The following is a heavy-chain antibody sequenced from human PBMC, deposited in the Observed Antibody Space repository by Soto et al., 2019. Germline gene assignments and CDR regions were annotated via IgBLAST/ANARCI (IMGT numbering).Heavy chain of an antibody. V-gene: IGHV3-48*02. CDR3: ARVRVGTAYFDY. CDR1: GFTFTSNS. J-gene: IGHJ4*02. Sequence: PGGSLRLSCAVSGFTFTSNSMNWVRQAPGKGLEWISYITSSSSTIYYADSVKGRFTISRDNAKNSLYLQMNSLRDDDTSVYYGARVRVGTAYFDYWGQGTLVTVSS. CDR2: ITSSSSTI. D-gene: IGHD2-21*02.